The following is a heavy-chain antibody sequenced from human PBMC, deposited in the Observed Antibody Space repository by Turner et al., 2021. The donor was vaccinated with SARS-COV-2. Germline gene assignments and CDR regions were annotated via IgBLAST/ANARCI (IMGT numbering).Heavy chain of an antibody. CDR2: ISYDGSNK. D-gene: IGHD6-19*01. J-gene: IGHJ4*01. CDR1: GFTFSSYG. V-gene: IGHV3-30*18. Sequence: QVQLVESGGGVVQPGRSLRLSCAASGFTFSSYGMHWVRQAPGKGLEWVAVISYDGSNKHYADSVKGRFTISRDNSKNTLFLQMYSLRAEDTAVYYCVKGGSGWSMEFDYWGHGTLVTVSS. CDR3: VKGGSGWSMEFDY.